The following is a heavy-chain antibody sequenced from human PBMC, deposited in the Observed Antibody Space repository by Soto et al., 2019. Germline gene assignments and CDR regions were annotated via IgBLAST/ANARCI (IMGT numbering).Heavy chain of an antibody. CDR2: ITSSSTTT. J-gene: IGHJ4*02. D-gene: IGHD4-17*01. CDR1: GFTLSSYS. Sequence: EVQLVESGGGLVQTGGSLRLSCAASGFTLSSYSMNWVRQAPGKGLEWVSHITSSSTTTYYADSVKGRFTISRDNAKNSLCLQMNSLRAEDTAVYYCARDHYGDSTFDYWGQGTLVTVSS. V-gene: IGHV3-48*01. CDR3: ARDHYGDSTFDY.